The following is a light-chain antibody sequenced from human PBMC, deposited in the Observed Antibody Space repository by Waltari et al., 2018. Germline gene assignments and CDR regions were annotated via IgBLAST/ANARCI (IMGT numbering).Light chain of an antibody. CDR1: QTLLPSDGKTY. Sequence: DPVMTQTPLSLSVTPGQPASIPCKSSQTLLPSDGKTYLYWYVQKAGQSPRLLMYEVSTRFSGVPDRFSGSGSGTDFTLKISRVEAEDVGVYCCMEGKHLPRAFGQGTKLEIK. J-gene: IGKJ2*01. CDR2: EVS. V-gene: IGKV2-29*02. CDR3: MEGKHLPRA.